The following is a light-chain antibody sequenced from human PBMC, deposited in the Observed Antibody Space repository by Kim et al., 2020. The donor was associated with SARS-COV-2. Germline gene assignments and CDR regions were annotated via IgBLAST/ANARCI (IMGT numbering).Light chain of an antibody. CDR3: QQYYSTLPT. V-gene: IGKV4-1*01. CDR1: QSVLYSSNNKNY. CDR2: WAS. J-gene: IGKJ1*01. Sequence: DIVMTQSPDSLAVSLGERATINCKSSQSVLYSSNNKNYLAWYQHKPGQPPKLLIYWASTRQSGVPDRFSGSASGTDFTLTISSLQAEDVAVYYCQQYYSTLPTFGQGTKVEIK.